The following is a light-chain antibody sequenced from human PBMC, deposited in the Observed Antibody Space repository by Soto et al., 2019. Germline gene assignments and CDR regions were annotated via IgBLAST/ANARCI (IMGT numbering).Light chain of an antibody. CDR3: LLSYSGARLVV. Sequence: QAVVTQEPSLTVSPGGTVTLTCGSSTGAVTSGHYPYWFQQKPGQAPRTLIYDTSNKHSWTPARFSGSLLGGKADLTLSGAQPEDEAEYYCLLSYSGARLVVFGGGTKVTVL. V-gene: IGLV7-46*01. J-gene: IGLJ2*01. CDR2: DTS. CDR1: TGAVTSGHY.